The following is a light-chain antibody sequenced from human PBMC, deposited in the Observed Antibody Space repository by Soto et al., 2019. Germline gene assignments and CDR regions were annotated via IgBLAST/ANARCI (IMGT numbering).Light chain of an antibody. CDR2: EAS. CDR3: HQRQRWPRT. CDR1: QSISNY. V-gene: IGKV3-11*01. Sequence: EIALTQSPATLSLSPGERATLSCRASQSISNYLAWYQQKPGQAPRLLIYEASNRAAGIPARFSGSGSGTDFTLTITSLEPEDFAFYYCHQRQRWPRTFGQGTKVDIK. J-gene: IGKJ1*01.